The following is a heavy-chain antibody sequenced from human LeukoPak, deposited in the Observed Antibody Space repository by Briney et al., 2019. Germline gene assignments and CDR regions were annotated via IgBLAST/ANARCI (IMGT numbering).Heavy chain of an antibody. CDR2: INPNSGGT. D-gene: IGHD4-11*01. V-gene: IGHV1-2*06. Sequence: ASVKVSCKASGYTFAGYYQHWVRQAPGQGLEWMGRINPNSGGTNYAPKFQDRVAMTRDTSNSTAYMELSRLRSDDTAVYYCARHSDSAGFARWGQGSLVIVSS. J-gene: IGHJ4*02. CDR1: GYTFAGYY. CDR3: ARHSDSAGFAR.